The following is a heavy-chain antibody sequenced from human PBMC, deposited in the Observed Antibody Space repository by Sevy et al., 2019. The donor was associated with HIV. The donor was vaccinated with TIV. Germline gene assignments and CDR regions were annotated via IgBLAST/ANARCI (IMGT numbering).Heavy chain of an antibody. CDR1: GFILGDYG. D-gene: IGHD1-26*01. CDR3: TRWSGSQSIFDY. V-gene: IGHV3-49*04. Sequence: SLRLSCTASGFILGDYGMSWVRQAPGKGLEWIAFFKSKIHGGTTENAASVKGRFTISRDDSKNIVYLQMSNLKTEDTAVYYCTRWSGSQSIFDYWGQGPLVTVSS. J-gene: IGHJ4*02. CDR2: FKSKIHGGTT.